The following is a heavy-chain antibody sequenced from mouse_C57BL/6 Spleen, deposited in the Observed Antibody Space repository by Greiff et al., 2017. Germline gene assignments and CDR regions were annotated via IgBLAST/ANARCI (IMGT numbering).Heavy chain of an antibody. D-gene: IGHD2-10*02. J-gene: IGHJ3*01. CDR3: AREVSVFAY. V-gene: IGHV1-26*01. CDR1: GYTFTDYY. Sequence: EVQLQQSGPELVKPGASVKISCKASGYTFTDYYMNWVKQSHGKSLEWIGDINPNNGGTSYNQKFKGKATLTVDKSSSTAYMELRSLTSEDSAVYYCAREVSVFAYWGQGTLVTVSA. CDR2: INPNNGGT.